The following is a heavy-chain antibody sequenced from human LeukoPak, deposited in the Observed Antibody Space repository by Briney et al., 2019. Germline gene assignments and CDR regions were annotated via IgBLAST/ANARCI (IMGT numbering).Heavy chain of an antibody. CDR3: ARDTVIAAALLDY. D-gene: IGHD6-13*01. CDR1: GGTFSSYA. V-gene: IGHV1-69*13. Sequence: GASVKVSCKASGGTFSSYAISWVRQAPGQGLEWMGGIIPIFGTANYAQKFQGRVTITADESTSTAYMELSSLRSEDTAVYYCARDTVIAAALLDYWGQGTLVTVSS. CDR2: IIPIFGTA. J-gene: IGHJ4*02.